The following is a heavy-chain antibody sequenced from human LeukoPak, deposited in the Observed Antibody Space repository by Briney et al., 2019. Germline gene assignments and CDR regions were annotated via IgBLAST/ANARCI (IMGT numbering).Heavy chain of an antibody. CDR2: IYYSGST. CDR3: ARDYYDSSGYYRY. Sequence: ASETLSLTCTVSGGSISSGGYYWSWIRQHPGKGLEWIGYIYYSGSTYYNPSLKSRVTISVDTSKNQFSLKLSSVTAADTAVYYCARDYYDSSGYYRYWGQGTLVTVSS. V-gene: IGHV4-31*03. CDR1: GGSISSGGYY. J-gene: IGHJ4*02. D-gene: IGHD3-22*01.